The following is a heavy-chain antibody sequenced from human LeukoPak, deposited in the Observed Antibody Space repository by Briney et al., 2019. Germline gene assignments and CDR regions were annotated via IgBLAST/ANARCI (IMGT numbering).Heavy chain of an antibody. CDR1: GGSISSSSYY. D-gene: IGHD5-18*01. V-gene: IGHV4-39*07. CDR3: ARVYSYGYNRYFDY. J-gene: IGHJ4*02. CDR2: MYYSGST. Sequence: PSETLSLTCTVSGGSISSSSYYWGWIRQPPGKGLEWIGSMYYSGSTYYNPSLKSRVTISVHTSKNPFSLKLSAVTAADTAVYYCARVYSYGYNRYFDYWGQGTLVTVSS.